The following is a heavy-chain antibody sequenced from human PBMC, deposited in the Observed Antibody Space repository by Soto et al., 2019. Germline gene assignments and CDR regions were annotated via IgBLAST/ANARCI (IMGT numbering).Heavy chain of an antibody. CDR3: AKDRIPNIVVVVAAGVIDY. V-gene: IGHV3-23*01. J-gene: IGHJ4*02. CDR1: GFTFSSYA. CDR2: ISGSGGST. Sequence: GGSLRLSCAASGFTFSSYAMSWVRQAPGKGLEWVSAISGSGGSTYYADSVKGRFTISRDNSKNTLYLQMNSLRAEDTAVYYCAKDRIPNIVVVVAAGVIDYWGQGTLVTVSS. D-gene: IGHD2-15*01.